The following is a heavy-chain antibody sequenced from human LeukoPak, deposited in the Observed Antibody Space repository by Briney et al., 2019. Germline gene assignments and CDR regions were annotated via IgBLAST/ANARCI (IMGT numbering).Heavy chain of an antibody. J-gene: IGHJ4*02. D-gene: IGHD3-22*01. V-gene: IGHV1-69*02. CDR3: ERNRGRRYYDSSGYQPFDY. Sequence: SVKVSCKASVGTFSPYTISWVRQAPGQGLEWMGRIIPIPVVANYAQKFQGRVTITADKSTTTAYIELSSRRSEDTAVYYCERNRGRRYYDSSGYQPFDYWGQGTLVTVSS. CDR2: IIPIPVVA. CDR1: VGTFSPYT.